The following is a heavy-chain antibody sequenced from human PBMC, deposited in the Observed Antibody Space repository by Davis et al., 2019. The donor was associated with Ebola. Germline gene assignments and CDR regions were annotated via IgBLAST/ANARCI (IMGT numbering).Heavy chain of an antibody. CDR3: AKADPQQYFDY. J-gene: IGHJ4*02. CDR1: GLTLNNAW. CDR2: IRSDGSVK. Sequence: GESLKISCAASGLTLNNAWMSWVRQAPGKGLEWVAFIRSDGSVKYYADSLKGRFTISRDYSKNTLSLQMNSLRAEDTAVYYCAKADPQQYFDYWGQGTLVTVSS. V-gene: IGHV3-30*02.